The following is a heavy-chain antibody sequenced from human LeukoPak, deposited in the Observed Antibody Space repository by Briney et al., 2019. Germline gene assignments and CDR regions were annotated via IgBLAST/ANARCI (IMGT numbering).Heavy chain of an antibody. CDR2: IYYSGGT. Sequence: PSETLSLTCTVSGGSISSYYWSWVRQPPGKGLEWIGYIYYSGGTNYNPSLKSRVTISVDTSKNQFSLKLSSVTAADTALYYCARDIRTDIVATAHFDHWGQGTLVTVSS. CDR1: GGSISSYY. CDR3: ARDIRTDIVATAHFDH. D-gene: IGHD5-12*01. V-gene: IGHV4-59*12. J-gene: IGHJ4*02.